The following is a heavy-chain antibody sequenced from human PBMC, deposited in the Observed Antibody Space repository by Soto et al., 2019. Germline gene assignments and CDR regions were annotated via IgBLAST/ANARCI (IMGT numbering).Heavy chain of an antibody. V-gene: IGHV1-2*02. J-gene: IGHJ4*02. CDR1: GYTFTGYY. CDR3: ARVRGGDYSFDY. D-gene: IGHD2-21*02. CDR2: INPNSGGT. Sequence: GAAVKGSCKASGYTFTGYYMPWVRQAPGQGLDWMGWINPNSGGTNYAQKLQGRVTMTTDTSTSTAYMELRSLRSDDAAVYYCARVRGGDYSFDYWGQGTLVTVSS.